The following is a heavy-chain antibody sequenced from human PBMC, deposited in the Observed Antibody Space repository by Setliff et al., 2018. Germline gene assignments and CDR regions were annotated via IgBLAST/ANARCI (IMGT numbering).Heavy chain of an antibody. Sequence: ASVKVSCKASGYTFTSYGISWVRQAPGQGLEWMGWISAYNGNTNYAQKLQSRVTMTTDTSTSTAYMVLRSLRSDDTAVYYCARDPSLYCSSTSCSPHWFDPWCQGTLVTVSS. CDR3: ARDPSLYCSSTSCSPHWFDP. CDR1: GYTFTSYG. D-gene: IGHD2-2*01. CDR2: ISAYNGNT. J-gene: IGHJ5*02. V-gene: IGHV1-18*01.